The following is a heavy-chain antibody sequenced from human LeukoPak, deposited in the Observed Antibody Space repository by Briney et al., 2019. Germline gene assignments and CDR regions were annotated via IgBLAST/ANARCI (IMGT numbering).Heavy chain of an antibody. CDR1: GGSISSYY. J-gene: IGHJ4*02. Sequence: SETLSLTCTVSGGSISSYYWSWIRQPPGKGLEWIGYIYYSGSTNYNPSLKSRVTISVDTSKNQFSLKLSSVTAADTAVYYCARVRGYSSGWLIDYWGQGTLVAVSS. CDR2: IYYSGST. V-gene: IGHV4-59*01. CDR3: ARVRGYSSGWLIDY. D-gene: IGHD6-19*01.